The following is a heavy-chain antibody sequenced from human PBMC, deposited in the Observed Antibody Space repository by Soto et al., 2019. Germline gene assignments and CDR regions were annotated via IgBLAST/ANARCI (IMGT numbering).Heavy chain of an antibody. Sequence: ASVKVSFKASGYTFTGYYRHWVRQAPGQGLEWMGWINPNSGGTNYAQKFQGRVTMTRDTSISTAYMELSRLRSDDTAVYYCARDPASSIATNWFDPWGQGTLVTVSS. D-gene: IGHD6-6*01. CDR1: GYTFTGYY. CDR3: ARDPASSIATNWFDP. CDR2: INPNSGGT. V-gene: IGHV1-2*02. J-gene: IGHJ5*02.